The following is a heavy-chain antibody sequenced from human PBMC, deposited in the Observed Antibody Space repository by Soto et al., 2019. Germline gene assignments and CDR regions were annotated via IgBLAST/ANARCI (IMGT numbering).Heavy chain of an antibody. V-gene: IGHV1-18*01. J-gene: IGHJ4*02. D-gene: IGHD3-22*01. CDR3: ARGYYDSTGFYYRY. Sequence: QVQLVQSGAEMRKPGASVKVSCKASGYTFTSYTITWVRQAPGQGLEWMGWIRYHNGNTDYAQNLQGRVTMTRDTSTSTVYMELRSLRSDDTAVYYCARGYYDSTGFYYRYWGQGTLVAVSS. CDR2: IRYHNGNT. CDR1: GYTFTSYT.